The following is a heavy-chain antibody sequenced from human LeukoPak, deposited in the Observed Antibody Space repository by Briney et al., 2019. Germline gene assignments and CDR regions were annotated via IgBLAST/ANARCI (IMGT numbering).Heavy chain of an antibody. CDR1: GFTFDDYG. CDR3: AKPLDPGTNSGSYSDAFDI. V-gene: IGHV3-20*04. D-gene: IGHD1-26*01. CDR2: INWNGGST. J-gene: IGHJ3*02. Sequence: RPGGSLRLSCAASGFTFDDYGMSWVRQAPGKGLEWVSGINWNGGSTGYADSVKGRFTISRDNAKNSLYLQMNSLRAEDTALYYCAKPLDPGTNSGSYSDAFDIWGQGTMVTVSS.